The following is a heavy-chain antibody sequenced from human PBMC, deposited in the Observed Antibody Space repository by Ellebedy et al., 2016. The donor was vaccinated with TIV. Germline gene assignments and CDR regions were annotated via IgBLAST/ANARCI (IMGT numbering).Heavy chain of an antibody. CDR3: AKEFGGYKFFDY. V-gene: IGHV3-23*01. J-gene: IGHJ4*02. D-gene: IGHD5-24*01. CDR2: ISGSGVST. CDR1: GFTFSRYA. Sequence: PGGSLRLSCAASGFTFSRYAMSWVRQAPGKGLEWVSAISGSGVSTYYADSVKGRFTISRDNSKNTLYLQMNSLRAEDTAVYYCAKEFGGYKFFDYWGQGTLVTVSS.